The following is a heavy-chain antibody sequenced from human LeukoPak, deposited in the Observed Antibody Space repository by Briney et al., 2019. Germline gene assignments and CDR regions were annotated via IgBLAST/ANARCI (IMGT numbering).Heavy chain of an antibody. J-gene: IGHJ4*02. CDR1: GLTFSSYA. CDR3: AASIAVAGIDHDY. CDR2: ISYDGSNK. Sequence: PGGSLRLSCAASGLTFSSYAMHWVRQAPGKGLEWVAVISYDGSNKYYADSVKGRFTISRDNSKNTLYLQMNSLRAEDTAVYYCAASIAVAGIDHDYWGQGTLVTVSS. D-gene: IGHD6-19*01. V-gene: IGHV3-30-3*01.